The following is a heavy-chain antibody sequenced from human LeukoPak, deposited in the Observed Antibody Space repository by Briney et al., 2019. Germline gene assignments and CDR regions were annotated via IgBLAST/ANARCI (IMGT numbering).Heavy chain of an antibody. V-gene: IGHV4-39*07. CDR1: GDSISSSSYY. CDR3: ARINWFDP. D-gene: IGHD2-15*01. Sequence: KPSETLSLTCTVSGDSISSSSYYWGWIRQPPGKGLEWIGSIYYSGSTYYNPSLKSRVTISVDTSKNQFSLKLSSVTAADTAVYYCARINWFDPWGQGTLVTVSS. J-gene: IGHJ5*02. CDR2: IYYSGST.